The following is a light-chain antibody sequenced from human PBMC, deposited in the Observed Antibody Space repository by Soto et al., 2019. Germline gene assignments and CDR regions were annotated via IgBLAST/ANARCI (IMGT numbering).Light chain of an antibody. V-gene: IGKV1-33*01. J-gene: IGKJ4*01. CDR3: QQYGSSPLT. Sequence: DIQMTQSLPTLSASVGDRVTITCQASQDIGNFLSWYQQKPGKAPKVLINGASRLHTGVPSRFSGSGSGTDFTLTISRLEPEDFAVYYCQQYGSSPLTFGGGTKVDIK. CDR2: GAS. CDR1: QDIGNF.